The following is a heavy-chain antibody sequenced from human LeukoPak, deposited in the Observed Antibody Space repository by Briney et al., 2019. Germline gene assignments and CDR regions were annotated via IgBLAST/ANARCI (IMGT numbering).Heavy chain of an antibody. J-gene: IGHJ4*02. CDR2: ISGSDGST. V-gene: IGHV3-23*01. CDR1: GFTFSSYA. D-gene: IGHD7-27*01. Sequence: GGSLRLSCAASGFTFSSYAVSWVRQAPGKGLEWVSAISGSDGSTYYADSVKGRFTISRDNSKNTLYLQMNSLRAEDTAVYYCAILPWGLDFDYWGQGTLVTVSS. CDR3: AILPWGLDFDY.